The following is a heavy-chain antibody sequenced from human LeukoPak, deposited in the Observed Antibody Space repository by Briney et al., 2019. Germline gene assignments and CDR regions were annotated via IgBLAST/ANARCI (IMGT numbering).Heavy chain of an antibody. CDR1: GGTFSSYA. CDR2: IIPIFGTA. Sequence: SVNVSCKASGGTFSSYAISWVRQAPGQGLEWMGGIIPIFGTANYAQKFQGRVTITADESTSTAYMELSSLRSEDTAVYYCARDVPQGLTMIVVVDAFDIWGQGTMVTVSS. D-gene: IGHD3-22*01. CDR3: ARDVPQGLTMIVVVDAFDI. V-gene: IGHV1-69*13. J-gene: IGHJ3*02.